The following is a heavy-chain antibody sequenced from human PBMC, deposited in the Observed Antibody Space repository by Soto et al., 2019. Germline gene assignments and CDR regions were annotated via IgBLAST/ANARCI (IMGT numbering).Heavy chain of an antibody. CDR2: MNPNSGNT. CDR1: GYTFTSYD. Sequence: QVQLVQSGAEVKKPGASVEVSCKASGYTFTSYDINWVRQATGQGFEWMGWMNPNSGNTGYAQKFQGRVTMTRDTSITTAYMELSSLRSEDTALYYCARSPRNWGFDYWGLVTLVTVSS. CDR3: ARSPRNWGFDY. D-gene: IGHD7-27*01. V-gene: IGHV1-8*01. J-gene: IGHJ4*02.